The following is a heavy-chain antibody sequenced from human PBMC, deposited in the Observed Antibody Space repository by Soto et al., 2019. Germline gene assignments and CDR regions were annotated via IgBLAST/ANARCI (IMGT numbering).Heavy chain of an antibody. CDR2: IYHSGYT. V-gene: IGHV4-30-2*01. Sequence: QLQLQESGSGLVKPSQTLSLTCAGSGGSVSSGGYSWRWIRQPPGKGLEWIGYIYHSGYTYCNPSLKSRVTIAVDRSKNQFSLKLSSGTAADTAVYYCARAHYGDYGYGMDVWGQGTTVTVSS. CDR3: ARAHYGDYGYGMDV. D-gene: IGHD4-17*01. CDR1: GGSVSSGGYS. J-gene: IGHJ6*02.